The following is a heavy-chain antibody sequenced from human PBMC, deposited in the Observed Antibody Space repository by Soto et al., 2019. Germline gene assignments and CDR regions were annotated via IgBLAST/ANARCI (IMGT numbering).Heavy chain of an antibody. CDR1: GYTFTSYG. CDR3: ARDLGTTIFGVAPVMF. V-gene: IGHV1-18*01. J-gene: IGHJ4*02. D-gene: IGHD3-3*01. Sequence: QVQLVQSEAEVKKPRASVKVSCKASGYTFTSYGISWVRQAPGQGLEWMGWISAYNGNTNYAQKLQGRVTMTTDTSTSTAYMDLRSLRSDDTAVYYCARDLGTTIFGVAPVMFWGQGTLVTVSS. CDR2: ISAYNGNT.